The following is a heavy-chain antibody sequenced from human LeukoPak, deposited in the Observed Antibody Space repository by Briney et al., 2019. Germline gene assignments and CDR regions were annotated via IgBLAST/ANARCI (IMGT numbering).Heavy chain of an antibody. Sequence: SVKVSCKASGGTFSSYAISWVRQAPGQGLEWMGRIIPILGIANYAQKFQGRVTITADKSTSTAYMELSSLRSEDTAVYYCARDDILTGFRWTRFDYWGQGTLVTVSS. D-gene: IGHD3-9*01. J-gene: IGHJ4*02. V-gene: IGHV1-69*04. CDR2: IIPILGIA. CDR3: ARDDILTGFRWTRFDY. CDR1: GGTFSSYA.